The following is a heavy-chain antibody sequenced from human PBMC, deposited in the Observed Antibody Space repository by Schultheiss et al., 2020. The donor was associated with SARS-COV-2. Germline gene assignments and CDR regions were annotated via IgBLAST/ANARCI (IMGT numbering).Heavy chain of an antibody. Sequence: GGSLRLSCAASGFTFSSYAMHWVRQAPGKGLEWVAVISYDGSNKYYADSVKGRFTISRDNSKNTLYLQMNSLRAEDTAVYYCARITLVRGSKLSGRDYFDYWGQGTLVTVSS. CDR2: ISYDGSNK. CDR3: ARITLVRGSKLSGRDYFDY. CDR1: GFTFSSYA. V-gene: IGHV3-30-3*01. J-gene: IGHJ4*02. D-gene: IGHD3-10*01.